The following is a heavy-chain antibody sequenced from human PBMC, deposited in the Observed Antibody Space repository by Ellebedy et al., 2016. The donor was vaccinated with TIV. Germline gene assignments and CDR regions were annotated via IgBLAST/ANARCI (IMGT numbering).Heavy chain of an antibody. CDR3: ARESYYYDSSGYLVY. CDR1: GFTFSRYW. CDR2: INSDESST. J-gene: IGHJ4*02. Sequence: PGGSLRLSCAASGFTFSRYWMHWVRQAPGKGLVWVSRINSDESSTSYADSVQGRFTISRDNAKNTLYLQMNSLRAEDTAVYYCARESYYYDSSGYLVYWGQGTLVTVSS. D-gene: IGHD3-22*01. V-gene: IGHV3-74*01.